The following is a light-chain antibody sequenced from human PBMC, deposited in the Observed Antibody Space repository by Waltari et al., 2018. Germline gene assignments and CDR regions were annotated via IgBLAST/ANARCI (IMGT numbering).Light chain of an antibody. CDR1: QSLSSSY. CDR2: GAS. CDR3: QQYGSSPPT. Sequence: EIVLTQSPGTLSLSPGERATLSCRASQSLSSSYLAWYQQKPGQAPRLLIDGASSRATGIPDRFSGSGSATDFTLTITSLEPEDFAGYSCQQYGSSPPTFGQGTKLEIK. V-gene: IGKV3-20*01. J-gene: IGKJ2*01.